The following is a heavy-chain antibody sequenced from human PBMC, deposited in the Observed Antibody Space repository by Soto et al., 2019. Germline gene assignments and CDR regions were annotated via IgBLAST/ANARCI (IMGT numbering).Heavy chain of an antibody. V-gene: IGHV3-15*01. CDR1: GFTFSNAW. Sequence: EVQLVESGGGLVKPGGSLRLSCAASGFTFSNAWMSWVRQAPGKGLEWVGRIKSKTDGGTTDYAAPVKGRFTISRDDSKNTLYLQLNRLKTVDAAVYDCTTDPSADYYGSGSLPSLWGQGTLVTVSS. J-gene: IGHJ4*02. CDR2: IKSKTDGGTT. D-gene: IGHD3-10*01. CDR3: TTDPSADYYGSGSLPSL.